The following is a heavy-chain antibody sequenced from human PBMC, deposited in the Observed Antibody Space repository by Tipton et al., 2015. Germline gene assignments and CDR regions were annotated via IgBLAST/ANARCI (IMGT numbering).Heavy chain of an antibody. CDR2: IYPGDSDT. D-gene: IGHD3-22*01. Sequence: QLVQSGAEVKKPGESLKISCKGSGYSFTSYWIGWVRQMPGKGLEWMGIIYPGDSDTRYSPSFQGQVTFSADKSISTAYLHWSSLKASDTAMYYCARHVSFYYDTHGSDALDIWAQGTMVTVSS. CDR1: GYSFTSYW. J-gene: IGHJ3*02. V-gene: IGHV5-51*01. CDR3: ARHVSFYYDTHGSDALDI.